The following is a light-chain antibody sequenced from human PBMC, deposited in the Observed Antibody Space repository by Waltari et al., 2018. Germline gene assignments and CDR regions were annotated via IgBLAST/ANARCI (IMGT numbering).Light chain of an antibody. CDR3: QQSFSASALT. CDR2: GAF. Sequence: DIQMTQSPSSLSASIGDRDTIACRASQNIGTYLSWYQQKPGRAPKLLIYGAFNLQSGVPSRFSGSGSGTGFTLTISSLQPEDFATYYCQQSFSASALTFGGGTKVEIK. CDR1: QNIGTY. V-gene: IGKV1-39*01. J-gene: IGKJ4*01.